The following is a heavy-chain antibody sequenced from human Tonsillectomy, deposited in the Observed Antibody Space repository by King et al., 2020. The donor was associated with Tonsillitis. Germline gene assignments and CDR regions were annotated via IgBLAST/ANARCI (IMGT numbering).Heavy chain of an antibody. V-gene: IGHV1-69*01. CDR1: GGTFSSYA. CDR3: ARAKEHDGIAPIGY. D-gene: IGHD6-13*01. J-gene: IGHJ4*02. Sequence: VQLVESGAEVKKPGSSVKVSCKASGGTFSSYAISWGRQAPGQGLEWMGGIIPIFGTANYAQKFQGRVTITADESTSTAYMGLSSLRAADTAVYYCARAKEHDGIAPIGYWGQGTLVTVSS. CDR2: IIPIFGTA.